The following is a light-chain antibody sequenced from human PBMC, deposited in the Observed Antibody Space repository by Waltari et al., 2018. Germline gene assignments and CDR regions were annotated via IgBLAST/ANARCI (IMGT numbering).Light chain of an antibody. J-gene: IGKJ2*01. V-gene: IGKV3-15*01. CDR1: QSVSSN. CDR3: QQYYNWPMYT. CDR2: GAS. Sequence: ETVMTQSPATLSVSPGERATLSCRASQSVSSNLAWYQQKPGQAPRLLIYGASTRATGIPARFSGSGSGTEFTLTISSLQSEDFAVYYCQQYYNWPMYTFGQGTKLEIK.